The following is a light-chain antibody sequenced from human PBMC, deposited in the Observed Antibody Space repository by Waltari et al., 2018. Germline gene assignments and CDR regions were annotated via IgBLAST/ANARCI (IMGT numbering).Light chain of an antibody. V-gene: IGLV2-14*03. CDR3: ASYTNTNTII. J-gene: IGLJ2*01. Sequence: QSALTQPASVSGSPGQSITISCTGTINDIGYYNFVSWYQQHPGKAPRLIIFDVTRWPSGVSHRFSGSKSGSAASLTISGLQAEDEADYYCASYTNTNTIIFGEGTKVAV. CDR2: DVT. CDR1: INDIGYYNF.